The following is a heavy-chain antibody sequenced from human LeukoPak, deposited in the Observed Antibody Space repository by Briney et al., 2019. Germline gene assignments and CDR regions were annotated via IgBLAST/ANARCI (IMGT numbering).Heavy chain of an antibody. Sequence: PSETLSLTCAVYGGSFSGYYWSWIRQPPGKGLEWIGEINHSGSTNYNPPLKSRVTISVDTSKNQFSLKLSSVTAADTAVYYCARGCLNYYDYVWGSYRSHYFDYWGQGTLVTVSS. J-gene: IGHJ4*02. CDR3: ARGCLNYYDYVWGSYRSHYFDY. V-gene: IGHV4-34*01. D-gene: IGHD3-16*02. CDR2: INHSGST. CDR1: GGSFSGYY.